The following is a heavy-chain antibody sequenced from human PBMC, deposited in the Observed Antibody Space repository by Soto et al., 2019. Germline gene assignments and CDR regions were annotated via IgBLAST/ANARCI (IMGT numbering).Heavy chain of an antibody. J-gene: IGHJ3*02. CDR1: GFTFSSYG. CDR2: IWYDGSNK. Sequence: GESLKISCAASGFTFSSYGMHWVRQAPGKGLEWVAVIWYDGSNKYYADSVKGRFTISRDNSKNTLYLQMNSLRAEDTAVYYCARDLSGSYSAFDIWGQGTMVTVSS. CDR3: ARDLSGSYSAFDI. V-gene: IGHV3-33*08. D-gene: IGHD1-26*01.